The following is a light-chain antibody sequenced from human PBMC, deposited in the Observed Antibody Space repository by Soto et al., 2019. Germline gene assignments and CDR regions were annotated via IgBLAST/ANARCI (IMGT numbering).Light chain of an antibody. V-gene: IGLV2-8*01. Sequence: QSALTQPPSASGSPGQSVTISCTGTSNDVGDYDYVSWYQQHPGKAPKLMLYEVNKRPSGVPDRFSGSKSGYTASLTVSGLQAEDEADYYCSSYADSDNLIFGGGTKATVL. CDR1: SNDVGDYDY. CDR3: SSYADSDNLI. J-gene: IGLJ2*01. CDR2: EVN.